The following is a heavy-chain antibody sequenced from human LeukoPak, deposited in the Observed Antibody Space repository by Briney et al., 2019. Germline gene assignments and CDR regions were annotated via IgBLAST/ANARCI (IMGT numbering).Heavy chain of an antibody. CDR2: INPNSRGT. J-gene: IGHJ4*02. D-gene: IGHD3-10*01. V-gene: IGHV1-2*02. Sequence: VSCKASGYTFTGYYMHWVRQAPGQGREGMGWINPNSRGTTYAQKFQGRVTMTRDTYISTAYMELSRLRSDDTAVYYCARDHYGSGSYTDYWGQGTPVT. CDR3: ARDHYGSGSYTDY. CDR1: GYTFTGYY.